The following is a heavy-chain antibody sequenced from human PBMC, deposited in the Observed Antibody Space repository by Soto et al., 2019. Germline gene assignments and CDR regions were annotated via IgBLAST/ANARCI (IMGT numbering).Heavy chain of an antibody. D-gene: IGHD3-10*01. Sequence: ASVKVSCKASGYTFTSYGISWVRQAPGQGLEWMGWISAYNGNTNYAQKLQGRVIMTTDTSTSTAYMELRSLRSDDTAVYYCASLFGGSGSPDAFDIWGQGTMVTVSS. V-gene: IGHV1-18*01. J-gene: IGHJ3*02. CDR3: ASLFGGSGSPDAFDI. CDR1: GYTFTSYG. CDR2: ISAYNGNT.